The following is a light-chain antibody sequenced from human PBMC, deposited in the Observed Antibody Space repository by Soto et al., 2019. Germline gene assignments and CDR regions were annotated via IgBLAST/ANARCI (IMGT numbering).Light chain of an antibody. V-gene: IGKV1-5*03. J-gene: IGKJ1*01. Sequence: DIQLTQSRFTLSGSVGERVTLTCRASQTISSWLAWYQQKPGKAPKLLIYKASTLKSGVPSRFSGSGSGTEFTLTISSLQPDDFATYYCQHYNSYSEAFGQGTKVDI. CDR3: QHYNSYSEA. CDR2: KAS. CDR1: QTISSW.